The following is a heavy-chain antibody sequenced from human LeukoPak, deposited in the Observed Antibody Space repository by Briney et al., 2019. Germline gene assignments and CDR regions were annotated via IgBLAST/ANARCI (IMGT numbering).Heavy chain of an antibody. CDR1: GFTVSSYE. CDR3: AREGFTMVRGVKYNWLDP. CDR2: ISSSANTI. D-gene: IGHD3-10*01. J-gene: IGHJ5*02. V-gene: IGHV3-48*03. Sequence: QPGGSLRLSCAASGFTVSSYEMNWVRQAPGKGLEWVSYISSSANTIYYADSVKGRFTVSRDNAKNSLYLQMNSLRAEDTAVYYCAREGFTMVRGVKYNWLDPWGQGTLVTVSS.